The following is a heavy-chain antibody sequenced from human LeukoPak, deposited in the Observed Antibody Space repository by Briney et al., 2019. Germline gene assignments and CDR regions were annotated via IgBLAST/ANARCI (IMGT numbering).Heavy chain of an antibody. D-gene: IGHD6-19*01. CDR2: IYYRGVT. V-gene: IGHV4-59*08. CDR3: ARHGNTGPVSGHPLDH. CDR1: GDSINGYF. J-gene: IGHJ4*01. Sequence: PSETLSLTCTVSGDSINGYFWSWIRQPPGQGLEWVGYIYYRGVTCYIPSLGGRIAVSLDTSRNQFFLRLTSVPPADTAMYDCARHGNTGPVSGHPLDHWGHGSLGSVSS.